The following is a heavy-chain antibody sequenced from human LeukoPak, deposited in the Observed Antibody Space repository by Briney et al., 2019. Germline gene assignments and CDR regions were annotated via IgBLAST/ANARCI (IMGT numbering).Heavy chain of an antibody. CDR1: GFAFSSYW. Sequence: GGSLRLSRVASGFAFSSYWMSWVRQAPGKGLELVANISPDGSAEDYVDSVRGRFAISRDNAKRSLYLQMNSLGPEDTAVYYCANQAYSQFDYWGQGTLVSVSS. V-gene: IGHV3-7*01. D-gene: IGHD4-11*01. CDR2: ISPDGSAE. CDR3: ANQAYSQFDY. J-gene: IGHJ4*02.